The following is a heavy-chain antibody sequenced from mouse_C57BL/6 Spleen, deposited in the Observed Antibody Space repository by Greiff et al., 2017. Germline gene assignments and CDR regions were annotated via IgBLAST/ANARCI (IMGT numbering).Heavy chain of an antibody. V-gene: IGHV1-53*01. D-gene: IGHD1-1*01. J-gene: IGHJ2*01. CDR3: ARLLATVVAKSLYYFDY. CDR1: GYTFTSYW. CDR2: INPSNGGT. Sequence: QLQLQQPGTELVKPGASVKLSCKASGYTFTSYWMHWVKQRPGQGLEWIGNINPSNGGTNYNEKFKSKATLTVGKSSSTAYMQLSSLTSEDSAVYYCARLLATVVAKSLYYFDYWGQGTTLTVSS.